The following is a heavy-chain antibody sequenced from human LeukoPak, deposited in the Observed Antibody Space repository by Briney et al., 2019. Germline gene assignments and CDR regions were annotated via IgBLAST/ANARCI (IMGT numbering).Heavy chain of an antibody. D-gene: IGHD4-23*01. Sequence: PGGSLRLSCAASGFTFSSYGMHWVRQAPGRGLEWVALISYDGNNKYYSDSMKGRFTISRDNSKNTLYLQMNSLRAEDTAVYYCAKDIDYGGANWGQGTLVIVSS. CDR2: ISYDGNNK. CDR1: GFTFSSYG. J-gene: IGHJ4*02. CDR3: AKDIDYGGAN. V-gene: IGHV3-30*18.